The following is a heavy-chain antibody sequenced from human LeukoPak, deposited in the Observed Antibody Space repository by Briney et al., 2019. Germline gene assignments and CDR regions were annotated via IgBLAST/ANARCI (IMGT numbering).Heavy chain of an antibody. CDR2: FDPEDGET. CDR3: ARVIAAAGTGGDCSMGCSYYMDV. D-gene: IGHD6-13*01. CDR1: GYTLTELS. J-gene: IGHJ6*03. V-gene: IGHV1-24*01. Sequence: ASVKVSCKVSGYTLTELSMHWVRQAPGKGLEWMGGFDPEDGETIYAQRFQGRVTMTEDTSTDTAYTELSSLRSEDTAVYYCARVIAAAGTGGDCSMGCSYYMDVWGKGTTVTVSS.